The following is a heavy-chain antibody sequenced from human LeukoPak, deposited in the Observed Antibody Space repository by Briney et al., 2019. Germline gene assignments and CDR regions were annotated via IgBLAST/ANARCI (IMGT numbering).Heavy chain of an antibody. V-gene: IGHV1-2*02. D-gene: IGHD5/OR15-5a*01. CDR1: GYTFTGHS. CDR3: SRSQFVSYPD. J-gene: IGHJ4*02. Sequence: ASVKVSCKASGYTFTGHSIHWVRQAPGQGLEWMGYIDPSNDDTTYAQEFQGRVTMTADTSIRTAYMELSRLRSDDTAVYFCSRSQFVSYPDWGRGTLVTVSS. CDR2: IDPSNDDT.